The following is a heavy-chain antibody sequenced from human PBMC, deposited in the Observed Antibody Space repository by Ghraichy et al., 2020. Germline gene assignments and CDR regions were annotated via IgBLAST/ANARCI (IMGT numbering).Heavy chain of an antibody. CDR2: IYNSGIT. CDR1: GGFISSNY. D-gene: IGHD2-2*01. CDR3: ARVVVAAADY. V-gene: IGHV4-59*01. Sequence: SETLSLTCTVSGGFISSNYWSWIRQPPGKGLEWIGYIYNSGITNYNPSLKSRVTISVDTSKNQFSLKVSSVTAADTAVYYCARVVVAAADYWGQGTLVTVSS. J-gene: IGHJ4*02.